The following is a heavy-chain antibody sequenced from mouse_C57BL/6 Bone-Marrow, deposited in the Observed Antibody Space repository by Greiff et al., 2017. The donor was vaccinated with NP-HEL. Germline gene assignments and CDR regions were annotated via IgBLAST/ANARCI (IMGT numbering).Heavy chain of an antibody. CDR3: ARRLLAY. J-gene: IGHJ3*01. CDR2: ISSGSSTI. Sequence: VQLKESGGGLVKPGGSLKLSCAASGFTFSDYGMHWVRQAPEKGLEWVAYISSGSSTIYYADTVKGRFTISRDNAKNTLFLQMTSLRSEDTAMYYCARRLLAYWGQGTLVTVSA. V-gene: IGHV5-17*01. D-gene: IGHD2-13*01. CDR1: GFTFSDYG.